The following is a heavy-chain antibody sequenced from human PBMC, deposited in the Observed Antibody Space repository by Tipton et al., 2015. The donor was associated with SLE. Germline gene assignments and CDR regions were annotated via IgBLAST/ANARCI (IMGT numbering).Heavy chain of an antibody. CDR2: IYHSAST. D-gene: IGHD6-13*01. Sequence: TLSLTCTVSGGSINTYYWSWIRQPPGKGLEWIGYIYHSASTNYNPSLKSRVTISVDTSKNQFSLKLTSVTAADTAVYYCATVTSSSWFRAFDYWGQGTLVTVSS. V-gene: IGHV4-59*01. J-gene: IGHJ4*02. CDR3: ATVTSSSWFRAFDY. CDR1: GGSINTYY.